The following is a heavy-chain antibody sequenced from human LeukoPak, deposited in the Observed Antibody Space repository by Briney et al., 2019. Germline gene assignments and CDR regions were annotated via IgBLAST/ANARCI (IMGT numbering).Heavy chain of an antibody. CDR3: ARDSRYYYDSSGYYYSFDY. CDR1: GYTFTSYG. J-gene: IGHJ4*02. Sequence: GASVTVSCKASGYTFTSYGISWVRQAPGQGLEWMGWISAYNDNTNYAQKLQGRVTMTTDTSTSTAYMELRSLRSDDTAVYYCARDSRYYYDSSGYYYSFDYWGQGTLVTVSS. D-gene: IGHD3-22*01. CDR2: ISAYNDNT. V-gene: IGHV1-18*01.